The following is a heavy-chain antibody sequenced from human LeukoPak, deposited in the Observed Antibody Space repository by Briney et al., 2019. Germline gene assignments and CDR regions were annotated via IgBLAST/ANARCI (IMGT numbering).Heavy chain of an antibody. CDR2: ISGDSHST. Sequence: GGSLRLSCAASGFTFDDYALHWVRQAPGKGLEWVSLISGDSHSTFYADSVKGRFTISRDNSKNSLYLQMNSLRNDDTALYYCARDTEGYIYGYYYYGMDVWGQGTTVTVSS. CDR1: GFTFDDYA. J-gene: IGHJ6*02. D-gene: IGHD5-18*01. V-gene: IGHV3-43*02. CDR3: ARDTEGYIYGYYYYGMDV.